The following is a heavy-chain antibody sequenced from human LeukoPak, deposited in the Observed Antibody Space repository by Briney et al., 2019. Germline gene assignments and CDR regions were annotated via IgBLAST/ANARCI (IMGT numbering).Heavy chain of an antibody. CDR3: ANDLSGYYDY. V-gene: IGHV3-74*01. J-gene: IGHJ4*02. Sequence: RGSLRLSCVDSGFSRRYWMHWVRQVPGKGLVWVSRINEDGTYTSYADSVKGRFTISRDNAKNTLYLQMNSLSVDDTAVYYCANDLSGYYDYWGQGTLVTVSS. D-gene: IGHD3-22*01. CDR2: INEDGTYT. CDR1: GFSRRYW.